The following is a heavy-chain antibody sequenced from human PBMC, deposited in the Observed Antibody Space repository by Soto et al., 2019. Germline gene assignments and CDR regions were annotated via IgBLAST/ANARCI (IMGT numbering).Heavy chain of an antibody. CDR2: ISYDGSNK. CDR1: GFTFSSYG. D-gene: IGHD6-19*01. Sequence: QVQLVESGGGLVQPGRSLRLSCAASGFTFSSYGMHWVRQAPGKGLEWVAVISYDGSNKYYADSVKGRFTISRDNSKNLLYLQMNSLRAEDPAVYDCAKDGWESARVAGTGFWYDPWGQGSLVSVSS. J-gene: IGHJ5*02. V-gene: IGHV3-30*18. CDR3: AKDGWESARVAGTGFWYDP.